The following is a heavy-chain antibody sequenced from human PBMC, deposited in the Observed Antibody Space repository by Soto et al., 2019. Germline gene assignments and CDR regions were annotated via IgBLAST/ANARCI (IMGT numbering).Heavy chain of an antibody. Sequence: EVQLLESGGGLVQPGGSLRLSCAASGFTFSSYAMRWVRQAPGKGPEWVSAIRVSGGSTYYAASVKGRFTISRDNSKNTLYLQRSSLRAEDTAVYFCANNGYFHYWGQGTLVTVSS. CDR2: IRVSGGST. V-gene: IGHV3-23*01. D-gene: IGHD2-8*01. CDR1: GFTFSSYA. J-gene: IGHJ4*02. CDR3: ANNGYFHY.